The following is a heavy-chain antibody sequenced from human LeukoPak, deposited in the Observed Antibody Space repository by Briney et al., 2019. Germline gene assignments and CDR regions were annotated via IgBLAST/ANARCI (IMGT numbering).Heavy chain of an antibody. CDR2: IYYSGST. CDR1: GGSISSGDYY. V-gene: IGHV4-30-4*01. CDR3: ARDDPYCSGGSCYGSWYFDL. D-gene: IGHD2-15*01. Sequence: APETLSLTCTVSGGSISSGDYYWSWIRQPPGKGLEWIGYIYYSGSTYYNPSLKSRVTISVDTSKNQFSLKLSSVTAADTAVYYCARDDPYCSGGSCYGSWYFDLWGRGTLVTVSS. J-gene: IGHJ2*01.